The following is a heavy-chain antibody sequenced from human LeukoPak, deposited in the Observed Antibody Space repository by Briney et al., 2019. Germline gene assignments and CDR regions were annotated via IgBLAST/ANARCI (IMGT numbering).Heavy chain of an antibody. V-gene: IGHV3-23*01. J-gene: IGHJ3*02. D-gene: IGHD6-13*01. CDR1: GFTFSSYA. Sequence: AGGSLRLSCAASGFTFSSYAMTWVRLAPGKGLEWVSVISGSGYSTYYADSVKGRFTISRDNSKNTLYLQMNSLRAEDTAVYYCAKGDPGYSSTWYQDAFDIWGQGTMVTVSS. CDR3: AKGDPGYSSTWYQDAFDI. CDR2: ISGSGYST.